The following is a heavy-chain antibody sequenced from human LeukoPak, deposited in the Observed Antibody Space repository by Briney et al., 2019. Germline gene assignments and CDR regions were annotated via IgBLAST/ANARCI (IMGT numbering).Heavy chain of an antibody. CDR1: GGSFSGYY. Sequence: SETLSLTCAVYGGSFSGYYWSWIRQPPGKGLEWVGEIHHSGSTNYNPSLKSRVTISVDTSKNQFSLKLSSVTAADTAVYYCARQRATAYYYDSSGRRGAFDIWGQGTMVTVSS. D-gene: IGHD3-22*01. J-gene: IGHJ3*02. CDR2: IHHSGST. V-gene: IGHV4-34*01. CDR3: ARQRATAYYYDSSGRRGAFDI.